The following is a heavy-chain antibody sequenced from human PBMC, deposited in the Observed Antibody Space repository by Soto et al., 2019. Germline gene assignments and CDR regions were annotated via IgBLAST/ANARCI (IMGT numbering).Heavy chain of an antibody. J-gene: IGHJ4*02. D-gene: IGHD5-18*01. CDR1: GFTFSSYA. V-gene: IGHV3-23*01. CDR2: ISGSDGRT. CDR3: AKGVSQYTPLALFDY. Sequence: GGSLRLSCAASGFTFSSYAMSWVRQAPGKGLEWVSTISGSDGRTYSTDSVKGRFTIPRDNSRNTAYLQMNSLRVEDTAVYYCAKGVSQYTPLALFDYWGRGTLVTVPQ.